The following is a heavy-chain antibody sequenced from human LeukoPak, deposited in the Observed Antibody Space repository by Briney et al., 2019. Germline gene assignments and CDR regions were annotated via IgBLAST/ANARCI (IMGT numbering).Heavy chain of an antibody. D-gene: IGHD6-13*01. Sequence: ASVKVSCKASRYTFTGYYMNWVRQAPGQGLEWMGWINPNSGGTNYAQKFQGRVTMTRDTSISTAYMELSRLRSDDTAVYYCANSFIAAADIDYWGQGTLVTVSS. J-gene: IGHJ4*02. V-gene: IGHV1-2*02. CDR3: ANSFIAAADIDY. CDR1: RYTFTGYY. CDR2: INPNSGGT.